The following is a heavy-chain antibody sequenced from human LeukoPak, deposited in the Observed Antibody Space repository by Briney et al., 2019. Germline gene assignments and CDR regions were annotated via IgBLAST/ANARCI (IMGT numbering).Heavy chain of an antibody. V-gene: IGHV1-2*02. CDR1: GYTFTGYY. Sequence: ASVKVSCKASGYTFTGYYMHWVRQAPGQGLEWMGWINPNSGGTNYAQKFQGRVTMTRDTSISTAYMELSGLRSDDTAVYYCARVDGSSRYYYYGKGVWGQGTTVTVSS. J-gene: IGHJ6*02. CDR3: ARVDGSSRYYYYGKGV. D-gene: IGHD6-6*01. CDR2: INPNSGGT.